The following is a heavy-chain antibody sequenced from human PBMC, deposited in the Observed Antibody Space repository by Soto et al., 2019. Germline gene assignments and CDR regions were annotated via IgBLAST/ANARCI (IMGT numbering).Heavy chain of an antibody. J-gene: IGHJ6*02. Sequence: QVQLVQAGGGLVQPGRSLRLSCAASGFDFNKFGLHWVRQTPGKGLEWVAFITYEGSHRDHADSVKGRFTVSSDNSKNMLYIQMNTLRPEDTAVYYCAKDVTVAGAPIYNAGLDVWGQGTTVTVTS. V-gene: IGHV3-30*18. CDR3: AKDVTVAGAPIYNAGLDV. CDR1: GFDFNKFG. D-gene: IGHD6-19*01. CDR2: ITYEGSHR.